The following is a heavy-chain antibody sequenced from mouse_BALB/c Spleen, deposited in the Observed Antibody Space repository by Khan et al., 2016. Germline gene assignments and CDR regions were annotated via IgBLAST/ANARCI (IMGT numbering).Heavy chain of an antibody. D-gene: IGHD2-4*01. CDR2: IRSKSNNYAT. V-gene: IGHV10-1*02. Sequence: EVQLQESGGGLVQPKGSLKLSCAASGFTFNIYAMNWVRQAPGKGLEWVARIRSKSNNYATYYVDSVTDRVTISRDDSQSMLYLQMNNLKTEDTSMYYCMRGNDYDVYFDYWGQGIPLTVSS. CDR1: GFTFNIYA. J-gene: IGHJ2*01. CDR3: MRGNDYDVYFDY.